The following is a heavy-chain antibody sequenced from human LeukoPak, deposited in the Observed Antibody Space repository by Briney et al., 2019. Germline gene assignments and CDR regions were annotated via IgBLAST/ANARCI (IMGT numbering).Heavy chain of an antibody. CDR3: AKGVSVVISYYFDY. CDR1: GFTFSSYS. Sequence: GGSLRLSCAASGFTFSSYSMNWVRQAPGKGLEWVSSISSSSSYIYYADSVKGRFTISRDNSKNTLYLQMNGLRAEDTAVYYCAKGVSVVISYYFDYWGQGTLVTVSS. J-gene: IGHJ4*02. CDR2: ISSSSSYI. V-gene: IGHV3-21*04. D-gene: IGHD3-22*01.